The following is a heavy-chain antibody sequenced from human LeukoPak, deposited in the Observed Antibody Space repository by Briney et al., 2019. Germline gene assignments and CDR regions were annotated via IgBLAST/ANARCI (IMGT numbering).Heavy chain of an antibody. CDR2: ISGSGGST. CDR1: GFTFSSYA. D-gene: IGHD6-6*01. Sequence: PGGSLRLSCAASGFTFSSYAMSWVRQAPGKGLEWVSAISGSGGSTYYADSVKGRFTISRDTSKNTLYLQMNSLRAEDTAVYYCAKPHHSSSSGYFDYWGQGTLVTVSS. V-gene: IGHV3-23*01. J-gene: IGHJ4*02. CDR3: AKPHHSSSSGYFDY.